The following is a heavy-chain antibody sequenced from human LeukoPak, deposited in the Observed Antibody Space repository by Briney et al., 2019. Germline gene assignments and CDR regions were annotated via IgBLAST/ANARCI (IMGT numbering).Heavy chain of an antibody. V-gene: IGHV4-59*01. CDR3: ARAPIPYDRSRTDYRFDP. CDR2: IYYSGST. J-gene: IGHJ5*02. Sequence: SETLSLTCTVSGGSMSSYYWSWIRQPPGKGLEWIGYIYYSGSTNYNPSLKSRVTISVDTSKSQFSLKPTSVTAADTAVYYCARAPIPYDRSRTDYRFDPWGQGTLVTVAS. CDR1: GGSMSSYY. D-gene: IGHD3-16*01.